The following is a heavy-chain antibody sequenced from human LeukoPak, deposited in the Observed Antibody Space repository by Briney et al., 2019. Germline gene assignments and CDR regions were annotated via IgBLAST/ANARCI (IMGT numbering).Heavy chain of an antibody. CDR2: FDPEDGET. V-gene: IGHV1-24*01. CDR3: ATWWLRLGNWFDP. J-gene: IGHJ5*02. CDR1: GYTLTKLS. D-gene: IGHD5-12*01. Sequence: ASVKVSCKVSGYTLTKLSMHWVRQAPGKGLEWMGGFDPEDGETIYAQKFQGRVTMTEDTSTDTAYMELSSLRSGDTAVYYCATWWLRLGNWFDPWGQGTLVTVSS.